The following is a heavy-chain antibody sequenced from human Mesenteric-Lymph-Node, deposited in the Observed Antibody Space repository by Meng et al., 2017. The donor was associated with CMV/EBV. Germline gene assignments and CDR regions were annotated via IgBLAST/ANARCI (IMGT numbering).Heavy chain of an antibody. CDR2: ISGSGGTI. Sequence: CAASGFTFSNDAMSWVRQAPGKGLEWVSVISGSGGTIFHADSVKGRFTISRDNSKNTLYLQMNSLRADDTAVYYYAKKAPGTRGWFDPWGQGTLVTVS. D-gene: IGHD1-1*01. CDR1: GFTFSNDA. CDR3: AKKAPGTRGWFDP. V-gene: IGHV3-23*01. J-gene: IGHJ5*02.